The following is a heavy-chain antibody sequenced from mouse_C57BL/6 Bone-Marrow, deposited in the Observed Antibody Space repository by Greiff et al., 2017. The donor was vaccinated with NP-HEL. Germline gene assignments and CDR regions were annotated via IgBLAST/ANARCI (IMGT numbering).Heavy chain of an antibody. CDR2: INPNYGTT. CDR3: AKDYYGSSPSYYYAMDY. V-gene: IGHV1-39*01. CDR1: GYSFTDYN. J-gene: IGHJ4*01. Sequence: EVKLMESGPELVKPGASVKISCKASGYSFTDYNMNWVKQSNGKSLEWIGVINPNYGTTSYNQKFKGTATLTVDQSSSTAYMQLNSLTSEDSAVYYCAKDYYGSSPSYYYAMDYWGQGTSVTVSS. D-gene: IGHD1-1*01.